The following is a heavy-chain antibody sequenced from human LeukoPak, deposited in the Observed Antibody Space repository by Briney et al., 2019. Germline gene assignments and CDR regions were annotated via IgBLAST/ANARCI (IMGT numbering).Heavy chain of an antibody. CDR2: IYYSGST. CDR1: GGSISSYY. D-gene: IGHD2-15*01. J-gene: IGHJ3*02. CDR3: ARPRRYCSGGSCYWGAFDI. V-gene: IGHV4-59*12. Sequence: RSSETLSLTCTVSGGSISSYYWSCIRQPPGKGLEWIGYIYYSGSTNYNPSLKSRVTISVDTSKNQFSLKLSSVTAADTAVYYCARPRRYCSGGSCYWGAFDIWGQGTMVTVSS.